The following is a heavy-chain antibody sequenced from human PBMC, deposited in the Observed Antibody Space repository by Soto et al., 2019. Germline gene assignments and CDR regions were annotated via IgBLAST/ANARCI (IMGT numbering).Heavy chain of an antibody. D-gene: IGHD2-8*02. V-gene: IGHV4-34*01. CDR2: INHSGST. J-gene: IGHJ4*02. CDR1: GGSFSGYY. CDR3: ARDKITGRFDY. Sequence: SETLSLTCAVYGGSFSGYYRTWIRQPPGTGLEWIGEINHSGSTNYNPSLKSRVTISVDTSKNQFSLKLTSVTAADTAVYYCARDKITGRFDYWGQGTLVTVSS.